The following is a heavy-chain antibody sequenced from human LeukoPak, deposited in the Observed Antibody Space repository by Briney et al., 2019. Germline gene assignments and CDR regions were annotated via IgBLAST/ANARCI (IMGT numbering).Heavy chain of an antibody. Sequence: PGGSLRLSCAASGFTFSSYWMHWVRQAPGKGLVWVSRIEIDGSSTFYADSVKGRFTISRDNAKNTLYLQMTSLRAEDTAVYYCARLGARSGSYDYWGQGTLVTVSS. CDR1: GFTFSSYW. V-gene: IGHV3-74*01. D-gene: IGHD3-10*01. CDR2: IEIDGSST. CDR3: ARLGARSGSYDY. J-gene: IGHJ4*02.